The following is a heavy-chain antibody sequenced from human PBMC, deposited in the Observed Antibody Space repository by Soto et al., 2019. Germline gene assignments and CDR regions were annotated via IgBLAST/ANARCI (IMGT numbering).Heavy chain of an antibody. V-gene: IGHV3-7*01. Sequence: GGSLRLSCVGSGFTFRSFWMTWVRQAPGKGLEWVANINQDGSEKYYVDSVKGRFTVARDNAKKSLFLQMNSLRAEDTAVYYCARDPARHLDYWGQGTLVTVSS. CDR1: GFTFRSFW. J-gene: IGHJ4*02. CDR3: ARDPARHLDY. CDR2: INQDGSEK.